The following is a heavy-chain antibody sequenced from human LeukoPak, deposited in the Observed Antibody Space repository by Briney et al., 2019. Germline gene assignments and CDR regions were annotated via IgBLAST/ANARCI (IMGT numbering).Heavy chain of an antibody. Sequence: GGSLRLSCAASGFTFSSYAMHWVRQAPGKGLEWVAVISYDGSNKYHADSVKGRFTISRDNSKNMLYLQVNSLRAEDTAVYYCARESYNNIYFDYWGQGTLVTVSS. D-gene: IGHD1-14*01. J-gene: IGHJ4*02. V-gene: IGHV3-30-3*01. CDR3: ARESYNNIYFDY. CDR1: GFTFSSYA. CDR2: ISYDGSNK.